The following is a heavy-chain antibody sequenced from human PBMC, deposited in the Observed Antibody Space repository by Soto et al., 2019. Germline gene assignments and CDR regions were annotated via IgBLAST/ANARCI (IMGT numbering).Heavy chain of an antibody. Sequence: QVQLVQSGAEVKKPGASVKVSCKTSGYTFTSYAISWVRQAPGQGLEWMGWISAFNGNTNYAQKLQGRVTMTTDTSTSTAYMELRSLRSDATAVYYCASAGDFLYYFDYWGQGTLVTVSS. J-gene: IGHJ4*02. CDR1: GYTFTSYA. V-gene: IGHV1-18*01. CDR2: ISAFNGNT. CDR3: ASAGDFLYYFDY. D-gene: IGHD4-17*01.